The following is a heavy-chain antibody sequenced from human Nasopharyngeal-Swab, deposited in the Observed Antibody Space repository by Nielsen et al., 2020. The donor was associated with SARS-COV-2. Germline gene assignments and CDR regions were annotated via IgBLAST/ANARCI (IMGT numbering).Heavy chain of an antibody. V-gene: IGHV1-46*01. J-gene: IGHJ5*02. CDR2: LYIDAGTS. CDR1: GYTFTRYY. CDR3: VRETPHSGDFEH. Sequence: ASVKVSCKASGYTFTRYYMHWLRQAPGQGLEWVGTLYIDAGTSAHAQKFQGRVTMTSDTSTNTIYMELTSLTSEDTAVFYCVRETPHSGDFEHWGQGTLVTVSS. D-gene: IGHD4-17*01.